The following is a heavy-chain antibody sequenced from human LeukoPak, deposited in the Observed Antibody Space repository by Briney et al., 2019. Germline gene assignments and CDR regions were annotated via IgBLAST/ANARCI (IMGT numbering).Heavy chain of an antibody. CDR2: IYHSGNT. CDR3: ARLISGSPADY. CDR1: GGSLSNSNYH. D-gene: IGHD1-26*01. Sequence: SETLSLTCTVSGGSLSNSNYHWGWIRQPPGKGLEWIGSIYHSGNTYANPSLKSRVTISVDTSKNQFSLKLNSMTAADTAVYYCARLISGSPADYWGQGTLVTVSS. J-gene: IGHJ4*02. V-gene: IGHV4-39*01.